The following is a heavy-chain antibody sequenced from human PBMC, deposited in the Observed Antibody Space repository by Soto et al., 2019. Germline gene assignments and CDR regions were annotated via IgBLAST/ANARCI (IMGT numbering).Heavy chain of an antibody. V-gene: IGHV3-30*03. D-gene: IGHD3-10*01. CDR2: ISRDGSNK. CDR1: QFTFRSYG. Sequence: GGSLRLSCATSQFTFRSYGMHWVRQAPGKGLEWVAVISRDGSNKYYVDSVKGRFTISRDNSKDTVYLQMNSLRDEDSAMFYCARSRSGAVADSFDFWGQGTLVTVSS. J-gene: IGHJ4*02. CDR3: ARSRSGAVADSFDF.